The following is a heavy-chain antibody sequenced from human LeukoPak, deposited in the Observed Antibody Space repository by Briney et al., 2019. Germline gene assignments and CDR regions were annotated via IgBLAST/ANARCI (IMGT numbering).Heavy chain of an antibody. J-gene: IGHJ6*03. CDR3: ARRWNYGRNYYIDV. CDR2: INDSGRI. Sequence: PSETLSLTCAVSGGSLSNYYWSWIRQPPGKGLEWIGEINDSGRINYNPSLMSRVTVSVDTSKNQFSLRLTSVTATDTAVYYCARRWNYGRNYYIDVWGNGATVSVSS. V-gene: IGHV4-34*01. D-gene: IGHD1-7*01. CDR1: GGSLSNYY.